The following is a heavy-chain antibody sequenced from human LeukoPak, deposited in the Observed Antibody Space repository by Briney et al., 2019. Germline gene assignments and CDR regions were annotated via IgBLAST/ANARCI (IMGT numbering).Heavy chain of an antibody. V-gene: IGHV1-18*01. CDR3: ARDIHSSGWYGLWDY. CDR1: GYTFTSYG. J-gene: IGHJ4*02. CDR2: ISAYNGNT. D-gene: IGHD6-19*01. Sequence: ASVKVSCKASGYTFTSYGISWVRQAPGQGLEWMGWISAYNGNTNYAQELQGRVTMTTDTSTSTAYMELRSLRSDDTAVYYCARDIHSSGWYGLWDYWGQGTLVTVSS.